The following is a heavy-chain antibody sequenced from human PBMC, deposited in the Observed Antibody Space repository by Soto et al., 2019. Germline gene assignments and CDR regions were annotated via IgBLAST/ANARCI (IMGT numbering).Heavy chain of an antibody. CDR2: IWYDGSNK. J-gene: IGHJ3*02. CDR1: GFTFSSYG. CDR3: ARVAVNSNAFDI. V-gene: IGHV3-33*01. Sequence: GGSLRLSCAASGFTFSSYGMHWVRQAPGKGLEWVAVIWYDGSNKYYADSVKGRFTISRDNSKNTLYLQMNSLRAEDTAVYYCARVAVNSNAFDIWGQGTMVIVSS. D-gene: IGHD4-17*01.